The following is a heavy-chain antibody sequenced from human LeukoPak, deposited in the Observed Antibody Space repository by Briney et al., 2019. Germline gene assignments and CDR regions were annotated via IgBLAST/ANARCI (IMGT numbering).Heavy chain of an antibody. V-gene: IGHV3-30*18. Sequence: PGGSLRLSCAASGFTFSSYGMHWVRQAPGKGLEWVAVISYDGSNKYYAESVKGRFTVSRDNSENTLYLQMNSLRAEDSAMYYCANQKSGTTGYSGLDVWGQGTTVTVSS. CDR2: ISYDGSNK. CDR3: ANQKSGTTGYSGLDV. D-gene: IGHD1-7*01. J-gene: IGHJ6*02. CDR1: GFTFSSYG.